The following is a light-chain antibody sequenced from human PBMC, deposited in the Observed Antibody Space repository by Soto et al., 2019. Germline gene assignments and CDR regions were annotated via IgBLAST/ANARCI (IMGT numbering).Light chain of an antibody. V-gene: IGKV1-5*03. CDR3: QQYKTYAIT. CDR1: HMIISW. CDR2: KAS. J-gene: IGKJ5*01. Sequence: IQMTQSPSILSASVGARVTIICRAIHMIISWLAWYQQKPGKAPKLLIYKASGLESGVPSRFSGSGSGTEFTLTIFSLQPDDFAAYYCQQYKTYAITFGQGTRLEIK.